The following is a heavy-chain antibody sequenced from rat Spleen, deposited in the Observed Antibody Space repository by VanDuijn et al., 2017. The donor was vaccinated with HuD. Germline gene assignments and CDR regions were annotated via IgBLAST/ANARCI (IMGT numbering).Heavy chain of an antibody. CDR1: GFTFSNYY. CDR3: TTWGTIAPAPSNWFAY. Sequence: EVQLVESGGGLVQPGRSLKLSCAASGFTFSNYYMAWVRQAPTKGLEWVAYISTGGGSTYYRDSVKGRFTISRDNAKSTLYLQMDSLRSEDTATYYYTTWGTIAPAPSNWFAYWGQGTLVTVSS. D-gene: IGHD1-2*01. J-gene: IGHJ3*01. V-gene: IGHV5-27*01. CDR2: ISTGGGST.